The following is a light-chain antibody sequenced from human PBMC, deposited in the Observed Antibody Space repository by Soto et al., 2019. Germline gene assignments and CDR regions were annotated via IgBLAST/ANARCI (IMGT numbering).Light chain of an antibody. CDR3: AAWDGRLNGWL. J-gene: IGLJ3*02. CDR1: SSNIGTYT. V-gene: IGLV1-44*01. CDR2: TNN. Sequence: QSVLTQPPSMSGTPGQSDTISCSRGSSNIGTYTVTWYQHLPETAPKLLIYTNNQRPSGVPDRFSGSRSGTSASLVISGLQSEDEGEYYCAAWDGRLNGWLFGGGTKVTVL.